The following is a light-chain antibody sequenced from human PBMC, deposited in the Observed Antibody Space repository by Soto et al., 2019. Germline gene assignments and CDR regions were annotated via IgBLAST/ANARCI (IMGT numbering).Light chain of an antibody. CDR2: YDD. CDR3: QAWGTGGV. V-gene: IGLV1-36*01. CDR1: SSNIGNNA. Sequence: QSVLTQPPSVSEAPRQRVTISCSGSSSNIGNNAVNWYQQLPGKAPKLLIYYDDLLPSGVSDRFSGSKPGTSASLAISGLQSEEEADYYCQAWGTGGVFGGGTKLTVL. J-gene: IGLJ3*02.